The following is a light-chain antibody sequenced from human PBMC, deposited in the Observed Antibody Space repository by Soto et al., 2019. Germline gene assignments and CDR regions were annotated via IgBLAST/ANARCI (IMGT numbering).Light chain of an antibody. CDR2: NNN. CDR3: AAWDDSLNGYV. CDR1: SSNIGTNA. J-gene: IGLJ1*01. Sequence: QSALAQPPSASGTPGQRVTISCSGGSSNIGTNAVNWYQQLPGTAPKHLIYNNNQRPSGVPDRFSGSKSGTSASLAISGLQSEDEADYYCAAWDDSLNGYVFGTGTKVTVL. V-gene: IGLV1-44*01.